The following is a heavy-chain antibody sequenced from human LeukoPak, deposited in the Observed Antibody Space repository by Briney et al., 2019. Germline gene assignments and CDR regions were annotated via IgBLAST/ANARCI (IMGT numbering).Heavy chain of an antibody. CDR1: GFTVSGNY. CDR2: IYSGNKT. J-gene: IGHJ4*02. CDR3: ARGDGNFDY. Sequence: PGASVRLSCAASGFTVSGNYMSWVRQSPQKGLEWVSLIYSGNKTYYADSVKGRFTISRDNSKNTLYLQMNSLRAEDTAVYYCARGDGNFDYWGQGILVTVSS. D-gene: IGHD5-24*01. V-gene: IGHV3-53*01.